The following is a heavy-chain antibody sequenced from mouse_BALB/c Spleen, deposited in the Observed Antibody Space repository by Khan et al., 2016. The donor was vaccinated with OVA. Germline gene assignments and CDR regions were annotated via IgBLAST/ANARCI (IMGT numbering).Heavy chain of an antibody. CDR2: IDPYYGGA. J-gene: IGHJ2*01. CDR3: TRAYGNYVRYYFDY. V-gene: IGHV1-39*01. D-gene: IGHD2-10*02. Sequence: VQLQQSGPELEKPGASVKISCKASGYSFTGYNMNWVKQSNGKSLEWIGNIDPYYGGATYNQKFKGKATLTVDKSSSTAYMQLKSLTSEDSAVYYCTRAYGNYVRYYFDYWGQGTTLTVSS. CDR1: GYSFTGYN.